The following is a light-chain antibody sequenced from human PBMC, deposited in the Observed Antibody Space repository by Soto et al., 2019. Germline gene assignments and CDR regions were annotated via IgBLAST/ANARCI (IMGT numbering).Light chain of an antibody. CDR2: EVS. Sequence: QSALTQPASVSLSPGQSITISCTGTSSDVGGYKFVSWYQQHPGKAPKLMIYEVSNRPSGVSNRFSGSKSGNTASLTISGLQAEDEADYYCSSYTTSSTRVFGGGTKVTVL. J-gene: IGLJ3*02. CDR3: SSYTTSSTRV. V-gene: IGLV2-14*01. CDR1: SSDVGGYKF.